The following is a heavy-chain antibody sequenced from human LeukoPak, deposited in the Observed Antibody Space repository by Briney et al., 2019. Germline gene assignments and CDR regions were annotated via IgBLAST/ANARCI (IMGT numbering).Heavy chain of an antibody. V-gene: IGHV3-30*18. CDR1: GFTFSSYG. D-gene: IGHD1-26*01. CDR3: AKDEWEP. J-gene: IGHJ4*02. CDR2: ISYDGSNK. Sequence: PGGSLRLSCVTSGFTFSSYGMHWVRQAPGKGLEWVAVISYDGSNKYYADSVKGRFTISRDNSKNTLYLQMNSLRAEDTAVYYCAKDEWEPWGQGTLVTVSS.